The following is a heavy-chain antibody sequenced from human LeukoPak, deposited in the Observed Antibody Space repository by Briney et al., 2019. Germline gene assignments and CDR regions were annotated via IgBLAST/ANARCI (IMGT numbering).Heavy chain of an antibody. D-gene: IGHD6-13*01. V-gene: IGHV4-59*08. CDR1: GGSISSYY. CDR3: AQGAAAGSAYYFDY. CDR2: IYYSGST. J-gene: IGHJ4*02. Sequence: SETLSLTCTVSGGSISSYYWSWIRQPPGKGLEWIGYIYYSGSTNYNPSLKSRVTISVDTSKNQFSLKLSSMTAADTAVYYCAQGAAAGSAYYFDYWGQGTLVTVSS.